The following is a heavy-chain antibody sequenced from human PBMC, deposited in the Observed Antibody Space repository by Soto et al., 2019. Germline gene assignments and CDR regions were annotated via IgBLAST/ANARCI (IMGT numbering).Heavy chain of an antibody. J-gene: IGHJ4*02. D-gene: IGHD3-10*01. CDR3: AKRDSGSGRSPPLFGF. Sequence: EVQLLESGGGLVQPGESLRLSCAASGFTFSSYSMNWVRQAPGKGLEWVSTVGGNGDDTFYADSVKGRFTISRDKSKNTVSLQMNSLRSDATAVYFCAKRDSGSGRSPPLFGFWGQGSLVTVSS. CDR1: GFTFSSYS. V-gene: IGHV3-23*01. CDR2: VGGNGDDT.